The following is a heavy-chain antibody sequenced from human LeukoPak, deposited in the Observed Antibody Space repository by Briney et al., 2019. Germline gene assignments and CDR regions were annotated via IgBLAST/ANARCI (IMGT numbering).Heavy chain of an antibody. D-gene: IGHD3-16*01. CDR1: GFTFDDYG. Sequence: GGSLRLSCAASGFTFDDYGMSWVRQAPGKGLEWVSGINWNGGSTGYADSVKGQFTISRDNAKNSLYLQMNSLRAEDTALYYCARVYYDHVMGPTTHFDYWGQGTLVTVSS. V-gene: IGHV3-20*04. CDR2: INWNGGST. J-gene: IGHJ4*02. CDR3: ARVYYDHVMGPTTHFDY.